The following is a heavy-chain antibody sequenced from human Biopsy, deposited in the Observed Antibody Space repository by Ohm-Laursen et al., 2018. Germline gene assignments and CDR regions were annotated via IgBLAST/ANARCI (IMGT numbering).Heavy chain of an antibody. CDR2: IYYSGST. Sequence: SETLSLTCVVSGGSISSDYWSWIRQTPGQGLEWIGYIYYSGSTNYNPSLKSRVTISVDTSKNQFSLRLNSVTAADTAVFFCARLYRLDDYWNDDPPDAFDVWGQGTMVTVSS. V-gene: IGHV4-59*01. CDR1: GGSISSDY. CDR3: ARLYRLDDYWNDDPPDAFDV. J-gene: IGHJ3*01. D-gene: IGHD3-3*01.